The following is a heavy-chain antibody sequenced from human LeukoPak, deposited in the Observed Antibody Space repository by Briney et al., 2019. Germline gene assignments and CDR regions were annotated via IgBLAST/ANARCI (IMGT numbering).Heavy chain of an antibody. CDR2: ISWNSGSI. V-gene: IGHV3-9*01. Sequence: PGRSLRLSCAASGFTFDDYAMHWVRQAPGKGLEWVSGISWNSGSIGYADSVKGRFTISRDNAKNSLYLQMNSLRAEDTALYYCAKARYYDSSGHYFDYWGQGTLVTVSS. CDR3: AKARYYDSSGHYFDY. CDR1: GFTFDDYA. D-gene: IGHD3-22*01. J-gene: IGHJ4*02.